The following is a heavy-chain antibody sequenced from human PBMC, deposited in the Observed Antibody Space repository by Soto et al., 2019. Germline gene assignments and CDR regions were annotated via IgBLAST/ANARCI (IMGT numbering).Heavy chain of an antibody. J-gene: IGHJ5*02. CDR3: ASLQSWFDP. V-gene: IGHV4-59*08. CDR1: DGSISSYY. Sequence: SSETLSLTCTVSDGSISSYYWSWIRQPPGKGLEWIGYIYYSGSTKYNPSLRSRVTISVDTSKNQFSLKLSSVTAADTAVYYCASLQSWFDPWGQGTLVTVSS. D-gene: IGHD4-4*01. CDR2: IYYSGST.